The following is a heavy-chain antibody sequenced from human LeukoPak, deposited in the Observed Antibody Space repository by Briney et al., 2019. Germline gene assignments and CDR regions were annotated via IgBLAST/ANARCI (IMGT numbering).Heavy chain of an antibody. CDR3: ARDHLSSGSSPDYYYYYYMDV. CDR1: GFTFDDYA. V-gene: IGHV3-74*01. Sequence: QPGRSLRLSCAASGFTFDDYAMHWVRQAPGKGLVWVSRINSDGSSTSYADAVKGRFTISRDNAKNTLYLQMNSLRAEDTAVYYCARDHLSSGSSPDYYYYYYMDVWGKGTTVTISS. D-gene: IGHD6-19*01. J-gene: IGHJ6*03. CDR2: INSDGSST.